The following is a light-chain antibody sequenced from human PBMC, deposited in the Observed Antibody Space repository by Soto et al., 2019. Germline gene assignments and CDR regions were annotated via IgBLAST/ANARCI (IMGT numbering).Light chain of an antibody. CDR1: SGHNSDA. CDR2: LNSDGSH. J-gene: IGLJ2*01. Sequence: QLVLTQSPSASDSLGASVKLTCTLSSGHNSDAIAWHQQQPEKGPRYLMKLNSDGSHTKGDGIPDRFSGSSSGAERYLTISSLQSEDEADYYCQTWGTGIVVFGGGTKVTVL. CDR3: QTWGTGIVV. V-gene: IGLV4-69*01.